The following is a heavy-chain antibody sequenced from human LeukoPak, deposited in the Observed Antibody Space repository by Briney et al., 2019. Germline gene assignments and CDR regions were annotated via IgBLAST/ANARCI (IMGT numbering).Heavy chain of an antibody. J-gene: IGHJ3*02. Sequence: GGSLRLSCAASALTFGSYSMNWVRQAPGKGLEWVSAISGGGGTTYYADSLKGRFTISRDNSKNTLYLQMNSLRAEDTAIYYCAKWRVYCTSTSCPHDGFDIWGQGTMVTVSS. CDR1: ALTFGSYS. CDR3: AKWRVYCTSTSCPHDGFDI. CDR2: ISGGGGTT. V-gene: IGHV3-23*01. D-gene: IGHD2-2*01.